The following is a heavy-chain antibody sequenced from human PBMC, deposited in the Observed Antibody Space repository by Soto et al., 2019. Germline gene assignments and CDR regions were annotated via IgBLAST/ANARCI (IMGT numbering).Heavy chain of an antibody. CDR1: GFTFSSYS. CDR3: ARERPYYDFWSGYSGGNYYYYGMDV. D-gene: IGHD3-3*01. CDR2: ISSSGSTI. J-gene: IGHJ6*02. Sequence: EVQLVESGGGLVKPGGSLRLSCAASGFTFSSYSMNWVRQAPGKGLEWVSSISSSGSTIYYADSVKGRFTISRDNAKNSLYLQMNSLRAEDTAVYYCARERPYYDFWSGYSGGNYYYYGMDVWGQGTTVTVSS. V-gene: IGHV3-21*01.